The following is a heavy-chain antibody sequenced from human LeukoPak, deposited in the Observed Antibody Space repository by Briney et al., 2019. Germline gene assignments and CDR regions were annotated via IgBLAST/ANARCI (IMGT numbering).Heavy chain of an antibody. J-gene: IGHJ4*02. CDR3: ARGPLLPKLELRYYFDY. CDR2: INPNSGGT. Sequence: ASVKVSCKASGYTFTGYYMHWVRQAPGQGLEWMGWINPNSGGTNYAQKFQGRVTITRNTSISTAYMELSSLRSEDTAVYYCARGPLLPKLELRYYFDYWGQGTLVTVSS. D-gene: IGHD1-7*01. CDR1: GYTFTGYY. V-gene: IGHV1-2*02.